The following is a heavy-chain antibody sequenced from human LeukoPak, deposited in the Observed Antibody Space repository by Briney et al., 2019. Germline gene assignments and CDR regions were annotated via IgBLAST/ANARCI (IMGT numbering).Heavy chain of an antibody. Sequence: SETLSLTCAVYGGSFSGYYWSWIRQPPGKGLEWIGEINHSGSTNYNPSLKSRVTISVDTSKNQFSLKLSSVTAADTAVYYCARGQGVNYFDYWGQGTPVTVSS. CDR1: GGSFSGYY. J-gene: IGHJ4*02. D-gene: IGHD2-21*01. CDR3: ARGQGVNYFDY. V-gene: IGHV4-34*01. CDR2: INHSGST.